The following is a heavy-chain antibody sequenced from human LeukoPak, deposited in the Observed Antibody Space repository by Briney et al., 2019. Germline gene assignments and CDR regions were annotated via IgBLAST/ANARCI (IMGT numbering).Heavy chain of an antibody. Sequence: QAGGSLRLSCAASGFTFSNYDMHWVRQATGKGLEWVSGIGTAGDTYYPGSVKGRFTISRENAKNSLYLQMNSLSPGDTAVYYCARGDTTLSANWFDPWGQGTLVTVSS. CDR3: ARGDTTLSANWFDP. CDR1: GFTFSNYD. J-gene: IGHJ5*02. D-gene: IGHD1-1*01. CDR2: IGTAGDT. V-gene: IGHV3-13*01.